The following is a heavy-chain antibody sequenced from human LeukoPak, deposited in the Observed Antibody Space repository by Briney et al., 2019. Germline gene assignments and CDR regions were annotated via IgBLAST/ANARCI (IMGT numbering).Heavy chain of an antibody. Sequence: ASVKVSCKASGGTFSSYAISWVRQAPGQGLEWMGIINPSGGSTSYAQKFQGRVTMTRDTSTSTVYMELSSLRSEDTAVYYCAREGIQGPSDYYDSSGDAFDIWGQGTMVTVSS. J-gene: IGHJ3*02. CDR3: AREGIQGPSDYYDSSGDAFDI. CDR1: GGTFSSYA. D-gene: IGHD3-22*01. CDR2: INPSGGST. V-gene: IGHV1-46*01.